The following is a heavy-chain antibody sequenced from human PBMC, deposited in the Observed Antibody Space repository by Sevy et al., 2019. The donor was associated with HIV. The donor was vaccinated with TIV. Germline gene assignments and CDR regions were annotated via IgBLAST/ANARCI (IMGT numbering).Heavy chain of an antibody. CDR3: ARDGYLGTESYYFDY. J-gene: IGHJ4*02. CDR2: ISAYNGNT. D-gene: IGHD7-27*01. V-gene: IGHV1-18*01. CDR1: GYTFTSYG. Sequence: ASVKVSCKASGYTFTSYGISWVRQAPGQGLEWMGWISAYNGNTNDAQKLQGRVTMTTDTSTSTAYMELRSLRSDDTAVYYCARDGYLGTESYYFDYWCQGTLVTVSS.